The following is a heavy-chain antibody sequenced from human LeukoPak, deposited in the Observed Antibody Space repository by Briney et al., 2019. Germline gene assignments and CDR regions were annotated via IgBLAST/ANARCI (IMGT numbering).Heavy chain of an antibody. Sequence: ASVKVSCKASGGTFSSYAISWVRQAPGQGLEWMGWISAYNGNTNYAQKLQGRVTMTTDTSTSTAYMELRSLRSDDTAVYYCATDGRATPKKFAFDIWGQGTMVTVSS. J-gene: IGHJ3*02. V-gene: IGHV1-18*01. CDR1: GGTFSSYA. CDR3: ATDGRATPKKFAFDI. CDR2: ISAYNGNT.